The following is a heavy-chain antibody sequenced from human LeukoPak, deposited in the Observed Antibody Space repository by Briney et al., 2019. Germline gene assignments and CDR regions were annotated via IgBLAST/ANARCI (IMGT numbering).Heavy chain of an antibody. Sequence: GGSLRLSCAASGFTFSSYWMSWVRQAPGKGLEWVANIKQDGSEKYYVDSVKGRFTISRDNAKNSLYLQMNSLRAEDTAVYYCARESSPDCGGDCYQPEFDYWGQGTLVTVSS. J-gene: IGHJ4*02. D-gene: IGHD2-21*02. CDR3: ARESSPDCGGDCYQPEFDY. CDR2: IKQDGSEK. CDR1: GFTFSSYW. V-gene: IGHV3-7*01.